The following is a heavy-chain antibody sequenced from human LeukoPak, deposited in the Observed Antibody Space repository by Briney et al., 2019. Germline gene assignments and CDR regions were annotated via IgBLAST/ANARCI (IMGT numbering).Heavy chain of an antibody. Sequence: ASVKVSCKASGYTFTSYGISWVRQAPGQGLEWMGWISAYNGNTNYAQKLQGRVTMTTDTSTSTAYMELRSLGSDDTAVYYCGRDWDSSGWNDYWGQGTLVTVSS. CDR3: GRDWDSSGWNDY. V-gene: IGHV1-18*01. CDR2: ISAYNGNT. D-gene: IGHD6-19*01. CDR1: GYTFTSYG. J-gene: IGHJ4*02.